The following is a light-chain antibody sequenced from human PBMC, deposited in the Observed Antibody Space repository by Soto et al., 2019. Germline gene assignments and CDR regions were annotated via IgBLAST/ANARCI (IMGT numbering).Light chain of an antibody. V-gene: IGKV3-20*01. CDR3: QQYASSPQT. CDR2: GAS. J-gene: IGKJ1*01. Sequence: EVVLTQSLGTLSLSPGERATLSCRSSQSVNGNQLAWYQQKPGQAPRLLIYGASSRATGIPDRFSGSGSGTGFTLTITRLEPEDFAVYYCQQYASSPQTFGLGTKVEIK. CDR1: QSVNGNQ.